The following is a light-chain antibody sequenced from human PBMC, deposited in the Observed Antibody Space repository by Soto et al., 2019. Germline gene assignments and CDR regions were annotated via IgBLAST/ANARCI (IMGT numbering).Light chain of an antibody. CDR1: QSVSSND. CDR3: QQYASSPIT. J-gene: IGKJ5*01. V-gene: IGKV3-20*01. Sequence: DIVLTQSPGTLSLSQGERATLSCRASQSVSSNDFAWYQQKPGQAPRLLIYGASSRATGIPDRFSGSGSGTDFTLTISRLEPEDFTVYYCQQYASSPITFGQGTRLEIK. CDR2: GAS.